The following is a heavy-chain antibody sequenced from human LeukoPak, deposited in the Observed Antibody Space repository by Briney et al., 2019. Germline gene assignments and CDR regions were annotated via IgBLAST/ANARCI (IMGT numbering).Heavy chain of an antibody. V-gene: IGHV1-18*01. CDR1: GYTFTSYG. CDR2: ISAYNGNT. D-gene: IGHD6-19*01. CDR3: ARAAYVSSSGWSRYYYYYMDV. J-gene: IGHJ6*03. Sequence: GASVKVSCKASGYTFTSYGISWVRQAPGQGLEWMGWISAYNGNTNYAQKLQGRVTMTTDTSTSTAYMELRSLRSDDTAVYYCARAAYVSSSGWSRYYYYYMDVWGKGTTVTVSS.